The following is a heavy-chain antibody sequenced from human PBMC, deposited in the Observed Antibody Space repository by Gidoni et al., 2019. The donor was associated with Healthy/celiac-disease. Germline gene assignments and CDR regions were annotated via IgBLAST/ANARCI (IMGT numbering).Heavy chain of an antibody. V-gene: IGHV4-39*01. J-gene: IGHJ6*02. Sequence: QLQLQESGPGLVKPSETLSLTCTVSGGSISSSSYYWGWIRQPPGKGLEWIGSIYYSGSTYYNPSLKSRVTISVDTSKNQFSLKLSSVTAADTAVYYCARRLGCSGGSCYYYYYGMDVWGQGTTVTVSS. D-gene: IGHD2-15*01. CDR3: ARRLGCSGGSCYYYYYGMDV. CDR1: GGSISSSSYY. CDR2: IYYSGST.